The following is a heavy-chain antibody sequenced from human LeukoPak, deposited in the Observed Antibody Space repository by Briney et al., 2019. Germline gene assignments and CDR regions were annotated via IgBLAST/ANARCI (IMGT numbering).Heavy chain of an antibody. J-gene: IGHJ4*02. CDR1: GGSISSYY. D-gene: IGHD2-21*02. CDR2: IYYSGST. Sequence: SETLSLTCTVSGGSISSYYWSWLRQPPGKGLEWIGYIYYSGSTNYNPSHKSRVTISVDTSKNQFSLKLSSVTAADTAVYYCARHRIVVVTAIEYYFDYWGQGTLVTVSS. CDR3: ARHRIVVVTAIEYYFDY. V-gene: IGHV4-59*08.